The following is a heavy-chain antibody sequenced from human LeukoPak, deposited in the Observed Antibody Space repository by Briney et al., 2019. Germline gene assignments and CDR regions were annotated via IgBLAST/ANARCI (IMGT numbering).Heavy chain of an antibody. J-gene: IGHJ4*02. D-gene: IGHD6-13*01. V-gene: IGHV1-69*04. CDR1: GGTFSSYA. CDR2: IILIFGIA. CDR3: ARGGGIAAAGTDYFDY. Sequence: SVKVSCKASGGTFSSYAISWVRQAPGQGLEWMGRIILIFGIANYAQKFQGRVTITADKSTSTAYMELSSLRSEDTAVYYCARGGGIAAAGTDYFDYWGQGTLVTVSS.